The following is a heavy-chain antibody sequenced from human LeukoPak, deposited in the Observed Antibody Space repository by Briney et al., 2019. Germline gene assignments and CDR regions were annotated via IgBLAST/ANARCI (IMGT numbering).Heavy chain of an antibody. CDR2: INPSGGST. J-gene: IGHJ3*02. V-gene: IGHV1-46*03. D-gene: IGHD5/OR15-5a*01. CDR3: AIYSVDAFDI. CDR1: GYTFTNYH. Sequence: ASVKVSCKASGYTFTNYHMNWVRQAPGQGLEWMGIINPSGGSTSYAQKFQGRVTMTRDMSTSTVYMELSSLRSEDTAVYYCAIYSVDAFDIWGQGTMVTVSS.